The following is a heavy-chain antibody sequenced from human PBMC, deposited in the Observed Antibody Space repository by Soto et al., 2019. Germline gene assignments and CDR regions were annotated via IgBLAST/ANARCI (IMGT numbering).Heavy chain of an antibody. V-gene: IGHV3-48*03. CDR3: ARDADWAFDY. CDR2: IFTTGTTI. J-gene: IGHJ4*02. D-gene: IGHD3-9*01. CDR1: GFNFSSYS. Sequence: PGGSLRLSCVASGFNFSSYSIVWVRQAPGKGMEWISYIFTTGTTIYYADSVKGRFTVARDNAQNSLFLLLNSLRAEDTAIYYCARDADWAFDYWGQGTLVTVSS.